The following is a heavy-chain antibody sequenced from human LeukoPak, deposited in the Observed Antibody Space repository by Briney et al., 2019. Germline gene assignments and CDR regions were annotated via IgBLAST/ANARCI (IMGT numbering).Heavy chain of an antibody. J-gene: IGHJ3*02. CDR1: GFTFTNFP. CDR2: IVVGSGNT. Sequence: ASVKVSCKASGFTFTNFPMQWVRQARGQRLEWIGWIVVGSGNTNYAQKFQERVTITRDMSTSTAYMELSSLRSEDTAVYYCAADRGSDGAFDIWGQGTVVTVSS. D-gene: IGHD6-25*01. CDR3: AADRGSDGAFDI. V-gene: IGHV1-58*02.